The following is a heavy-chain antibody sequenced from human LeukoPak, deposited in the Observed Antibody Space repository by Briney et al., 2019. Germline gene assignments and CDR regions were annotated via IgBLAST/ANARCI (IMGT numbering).Heavy chain of an antibody. D-gene: IGHD4-17*01. CDR3: AKNSDYGPLYYYYGMDV. Sequence: PGRSLRLSCAASGFTFSSYGMHWVRQAPGKGLEWVAVISYDGSNKHYADSVKGRFTISRDNSKNTLYLQMNSLRAEDTAVYYCAKNSDYGPLYYYYGMDVWGQGTTVTVSS. J-gene: IGHJ6*02. CDR1: GFTFSSYG. V-gene: IGHV3-30*18. CDR2: ISYDGSNK.